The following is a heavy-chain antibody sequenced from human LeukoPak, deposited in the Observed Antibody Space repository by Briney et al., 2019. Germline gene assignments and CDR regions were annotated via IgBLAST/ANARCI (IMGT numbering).Heavy chain of an antibody. CDR1: GFSVSSNY. V-gene: IGHV3-53*01. CDR3: AKDQAYYDSSGYYCEIDY. D-gene: IGHD3-22*01. Sequence: GGSLRLSCAASGFSVSSNYMIWVRQPPGKGLEWVSVIYSGGSTYYADSVKGRFTISRDNSKNTLYLQMNSLRAEDTAVYYCAKDQAYYDSSGYYCEIDYWGQGTLVTVSS. CDR2: IYSGGST. J-gene: IGHJ4*02.